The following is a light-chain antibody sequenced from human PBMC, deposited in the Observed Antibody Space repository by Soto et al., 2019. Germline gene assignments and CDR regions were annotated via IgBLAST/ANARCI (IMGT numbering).Light chain of an antibody. J-gene: IGLJ2*01. V-gene: IGLV2-8*01. Sequence: QSALTQPPSASGSPGQSVTISCTGTSSDVGGYNYVSWYQHHPGKAPKLMIYEVSKRPSGVPDRFSGSKSGNTASLTVSGLQAEDEADYYCNAYAGSNHVVFGGGTKLTVL. CDR2: EVS. CDR1: SSDVGGYNY. CDR3: NAYAGSNHVV.